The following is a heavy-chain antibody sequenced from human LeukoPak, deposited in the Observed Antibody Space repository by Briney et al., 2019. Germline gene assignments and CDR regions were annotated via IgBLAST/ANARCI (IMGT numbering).Heavy chain of an antibody. CDR1: GGSISSYC. J-gene: IGHJ6*02. D-gene: IGHD3-10*01. CDR2: IYYSGST. Sequence: PSETLSLTCTVSGGSISSYCWSWIRQPPGKGLEWIGYIYYSGSTNYNPSLKSRVTISVDTSKNQFSLKLSSVTAADTAVYYCARHAGSSIQDIYYYYGMDVWGQGTTVTVSS. V-gene: IGHV4-59*08. CDR3: ARHAGSSIQDIYYYYGMDV.